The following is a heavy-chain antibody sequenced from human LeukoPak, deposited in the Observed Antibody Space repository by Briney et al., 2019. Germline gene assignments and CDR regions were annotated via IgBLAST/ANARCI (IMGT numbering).Heavy chain of an antibody. Sequence: GGSLRLFCAASGFTFSSYWMHWVRQAPGKGLVWVSRINSDGSSTSYADSVKGRFTISRDNAKNTLYLQMNSLRAEDTAVYYCARDRSGYYTCDIWGQGTMVTVSS. CDR1: GFTFSSYW. J-gene: IGHJ3*02. D-gene: IGHD3-3*01. V-gene: IGHV3-74*01. CDR2: INSDGSST. CDR3: ARDRSGYYTCDI.